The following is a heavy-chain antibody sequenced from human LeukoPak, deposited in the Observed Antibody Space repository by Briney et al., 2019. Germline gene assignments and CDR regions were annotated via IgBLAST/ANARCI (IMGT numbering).Heavy chain of an antibody. J-gene: IGHJ4*02. CDR3: AENDGVAGPREGFDY. CDR1: GFTFSSYA. Sequence: PGGSLRLSCAASGFTFSSYAMSWVRQAPGKGLEWVSAISGSGGSTYYADSVKGRFTISRDNSKNTLYLQMNSLRAEDTAVYYCAENDGVAGPREGFDYWGQGTLVTVSS. D-gene: IGHD6-19*01. V-gene: IGHV3-23*01. CDR2: ISGSGGST.